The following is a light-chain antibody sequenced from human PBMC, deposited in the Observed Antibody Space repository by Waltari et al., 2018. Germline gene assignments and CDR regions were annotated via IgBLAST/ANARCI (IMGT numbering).Light chain of an antibody. V-gene: IGKV1-6*02. J-gene: IGKJ2*01. Sequence: IQMTQSPSSLSASVGDTVTLTCRASQNIYYYLAWYQQKPGKAPELLIYDANSLQSGFPSRFSGSGSGTEFTLTITTLQPEDSAIYYCQHDYGNPPIFGPGTKVEI. CDR2: DAN. CDR3: QHDYGNPPI. CDR1: QNIYYY.